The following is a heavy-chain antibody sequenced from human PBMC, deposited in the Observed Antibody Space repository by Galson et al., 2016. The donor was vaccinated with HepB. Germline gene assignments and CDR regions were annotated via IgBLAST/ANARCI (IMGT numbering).Heavy chain of an antibody. CDR3: ARRRDILTGYHSYYYVMDV. J-gene: IGHJ6*02. CDR2: IYPSYSDT. CDR1: GYSFTRYY. V-gene: IGHV5-51*01. Sequence: QSGAEVKKPGESLKISCKGSGYSFTRYYIAWVRQMPGKGLEWLRIIYPSYSDTRYSPSFQGPVTISADKSITAAYLQWSSLKASDTAMYYCARRRDILTGYHSYYYVMDVWGQGTTVTVSS. D-gene: IGHD3-9*01.